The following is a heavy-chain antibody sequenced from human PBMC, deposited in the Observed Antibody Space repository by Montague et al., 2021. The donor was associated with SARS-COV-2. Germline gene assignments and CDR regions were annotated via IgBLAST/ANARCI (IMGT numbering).Heavy chain of an antibody. V-gene: IGHV3-7*01. CDR1: GFTFSTNL. J-gene: IGHJ6*03. CDR2: IKQDGSDI. CDR3: ARDFYYYMDV. Sequence: SLRLSCAASGFTFSTNLMSWVRQAPGKGREWVANIKQDGSDIYYVDSVKGRFTLSTDNAKNSVYLQMDGLRPEDTAVYYCARDFYYYMDVWGKGTTVTVSS.